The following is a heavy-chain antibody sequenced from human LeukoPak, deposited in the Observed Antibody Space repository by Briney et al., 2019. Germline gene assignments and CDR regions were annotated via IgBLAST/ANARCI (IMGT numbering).Heavy chain of an antibody. J-gene: IGHJ4*02. CDR3: ARISLAAAGTLNFDY. V-gene: IGHV3-21*01. CDR2: ISSSSNYI. Sequence: GGSLRLSCAASGFTFSSYSMNWVRQAPGKGLEWVSSISSSSNYIYYADSVKGRFTISRDNAKNSLYLQMNSLRAEDTAVYYCARISLAAAGTLNFDYWGQGTLVTVSS. CDR1: GFTFSSYS. D-gene: IGHD6-13*01.